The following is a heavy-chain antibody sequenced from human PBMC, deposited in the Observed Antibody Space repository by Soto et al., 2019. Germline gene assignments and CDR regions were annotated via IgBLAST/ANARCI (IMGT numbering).Heavy chain of an antibody. CDR2: ILYGGSS. CDR3: ARGAISTKIEY. J-gene: IGHJ4*01. D-gene: IGHD2-2*02. CDR1: GISIDKNY. V-gene: IGHV4-59*01. Sequence: PSETLSLTCSVSGISIDKNYWTWIRQIPGKGLEWIGYILYGGSSSFNPSLKSRVTMSIDTSKSQLSLKLSSVTAADTAVYYCARGAISTKIEYWGHGTLVTVSS.